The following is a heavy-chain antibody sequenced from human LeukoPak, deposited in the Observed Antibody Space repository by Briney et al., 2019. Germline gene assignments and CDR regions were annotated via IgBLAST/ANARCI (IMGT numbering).Heavy chain of an antibody. Sequence: SGGSLRLSCAASGFTFSSYGIHWVRQAPGKGLEWVAVIWYDGSNKYYADSVKGRFTISRDNSKNTLYLQMNSLRAEDTAVYYCARDLGGKVIENWFDPWGQGTLVTVSS. J-gene: IGHJ5*02. V-gene: IGHV3-33*01. CDR2: IWYDGSNK. CDR1: GFTFSSYG. CDR3: ARDLGGKVIENWFDP. D-gene: IGHD2-15*01.